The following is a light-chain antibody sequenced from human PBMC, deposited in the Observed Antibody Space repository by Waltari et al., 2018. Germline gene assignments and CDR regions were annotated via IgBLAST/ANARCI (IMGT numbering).Light chain of an antibody. J-gene: IGKJ1*01. CDR3: HQYNDRPWT. Sequence: EIVMTQSPATLSLSAGDRAALSCTASQSIGNNVAWYPQRPGQAPTLLLYAASTRATGVPSRFSGSGSGTEFSLAISSLQSDDFGVYYCHQYNDRPWTFGQGTRVE. CDR1: QSIGNN. CDR2: AAS. V-gene: IGKV3-15*01.